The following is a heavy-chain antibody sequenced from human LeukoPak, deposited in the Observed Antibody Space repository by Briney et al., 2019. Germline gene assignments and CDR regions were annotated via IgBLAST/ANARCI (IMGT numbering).Heavy chain of an antibody. CDR3: ARADYSNYASYYYYMDV. Sequence: ASVKVSCKASGYTFTSYDINWVRQATGQGLEWMGWMNPNSGNTGYAQKFQGRVTMTRNTSISTAYMELSSLRSEDTAVYYCARADYSNYASYYYYMDVWGKGTTVTVSS. CDR2: MNPNSGNT. D-gene: IGHD4-11*01. J-gene: IGHJ6*03. CDR1: GYTFTSYD. V-gene: IGHV1-8*01.